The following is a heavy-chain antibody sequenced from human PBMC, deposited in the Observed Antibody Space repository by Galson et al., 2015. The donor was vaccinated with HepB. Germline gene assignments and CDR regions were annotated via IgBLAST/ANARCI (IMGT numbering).Heavy chain of an antibody. J-gene: IGHJ5*01. CDR2: ISGNGDST. Sequence: SLRLSCAASGFAFDTHAMSWVRQAPGRGLEWISGISGNGDSTFYADSVKGRFTVSRDNSNNMLYLQMKSLRAEDAGLYFCAKGYGLFDSWSQGILVTVSS. CDR3: AKGYGLFDS. D-gene: IGHD5-18*01. V-gene: IGHV3-23*01. CDR1: GFAFDTHA.